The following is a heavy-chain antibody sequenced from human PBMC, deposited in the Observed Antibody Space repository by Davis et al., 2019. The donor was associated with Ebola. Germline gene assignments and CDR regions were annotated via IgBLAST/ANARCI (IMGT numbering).Heavy chain of an antibody. CDR3: ARGKWFDP. J-gene: IGHJ5*02. Sequence: SVQVPCKASGYTFTSYAMNWVRQPPAQGLEWMGRIIPVVDTKDYAQKFQGRVTLTADKATNTAYMELSGLRFDDTAVYYCARGKWFDPWGQGTLVSVTS. V-gene: IGHV1-69*04. CDR1: GYTFTSYA. CDR2: IIPVVDTK.